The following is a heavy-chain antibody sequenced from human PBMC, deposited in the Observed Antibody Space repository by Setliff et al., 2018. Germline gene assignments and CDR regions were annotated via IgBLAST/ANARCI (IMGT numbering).Heavy chain of an antibody. D-gene: IGHD6-13*01. V-gene: IGHV3-30-3*01. Sequence: GGSLRLSCAASGFTFTLFAFHWVRQAPGKGLEWLAVVSYDGNNNYYGDSVKGRFTISRDNSKNTVFLQLNSLRDDDTAVYYCAKVKKQLIRGSGLDYWGQGTLVTVSS. CDR2: VSYDGNNN. CDR1: GFTFTLFA. CDR3: AKVKKQLIRGSGLDY. J-gene: IGHJ4*02.